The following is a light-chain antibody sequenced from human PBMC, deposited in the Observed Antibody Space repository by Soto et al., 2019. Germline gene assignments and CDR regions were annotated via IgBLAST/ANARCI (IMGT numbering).Light chain of an antibody. Sequence: IVFTQSSGTQSLSSGEKDTPSFGGSQSVSSSYLAWYQQKPGQAPRLLIYGASSRATGIPDRFSGSGSGTDFTLTISRLEPEDFAVYYCQQYGSSPPWTFGQGTKVDIK. CDR3: QQYGSSPPWT. J-gene: IGKJ1*01. V-gene: IGKV3-20*01. CDR2: GAS. CDR1: QSVSSSY.